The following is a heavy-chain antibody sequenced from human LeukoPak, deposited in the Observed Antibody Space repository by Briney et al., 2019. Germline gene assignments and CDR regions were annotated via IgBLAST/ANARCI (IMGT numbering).Heavy chain of an antibody. CDR1: GGSISSYY. J-gene: IGHJ4*02. V-gene: IGHV4-59*08. CDR2: IYYSGST. CDR3: ARHWETSSWYVDY. D-gene: IGHD6-13*01. Sequence: KPSETLCLTCTVSGGSISSYYWSWIRQPPGKGLEWIGYIYYSGSTNYNPSLKSRVTISVDTSKNQLSLKLSSVTAADTAVYYCARHWETSSWYVDYWGQGTLVTVSS.